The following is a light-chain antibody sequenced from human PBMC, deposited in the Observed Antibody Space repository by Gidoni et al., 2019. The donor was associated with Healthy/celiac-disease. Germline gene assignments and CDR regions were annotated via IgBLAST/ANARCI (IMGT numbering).Light chain of an antibody. J-gene: IGKJ3*01. V-gene: IGKV1-5*03. CDR3: QQYNSD. CDR1: QRISSG. Sequence: DIQMTQSPSTLSASVGDRVTITFRARQRISSGLAWYQQKPGKAPKLLIYKASSLESGVPSRVSGRGSGTEGTLTISRLQPDDFATDYCQQYNSDFGPGTKGESK. CDR2: KAS.